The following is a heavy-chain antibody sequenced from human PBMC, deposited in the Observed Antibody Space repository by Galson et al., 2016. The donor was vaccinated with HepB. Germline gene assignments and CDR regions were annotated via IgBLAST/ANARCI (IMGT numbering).Heavy chain of an antibody. D-gene: IGHD3-10*01. CDR1: GFYFSDYS. CDR3: ARERAETVAQGVIRVHRIHYYYGMDV. V-gene: IGHV3-48*02. J-gene: IGHJ6*02. Sequence: SLRLSCAASGFYFSDYSMNWVRQAPGKGLEWLSYISANSDSTYYADSVKGRFTISRDNAKNSLYLQMNSLRDEDTAVYYCARERAETVAQGVIRVHRIHYYYGMDVWCQGTTVTVSS. CDR2: ISANSDST.